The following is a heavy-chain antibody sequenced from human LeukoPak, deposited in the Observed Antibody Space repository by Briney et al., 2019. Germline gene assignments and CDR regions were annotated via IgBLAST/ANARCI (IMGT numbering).Heavy chain of an antibody. CDR2: IYPSDSDT. Sequence: GESLKISCKGSGYSFTDYWIGWVRQMPGKGLEWMGIIYPSDSDTKYSPSFQGQVTISVDKSISTAYLQWSSLKTSDSAMYYCTKGYWYFDLWGRGTLLTVSS. CDR1: GYSFTDYW. CDR3: TKGYWYFDL. J-gene: IGHJ2*01. V-gene: IGHV5-51*01.